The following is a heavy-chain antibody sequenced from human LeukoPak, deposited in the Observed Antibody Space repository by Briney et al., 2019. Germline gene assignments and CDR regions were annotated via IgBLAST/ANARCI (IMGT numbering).Heavy chain of an antibody. D-gene: IGHD6-19*01. CDR2: MNPNTGHT. CDR3: ARGHGSGWGEDY. V-gene: IGHV1-8*02. CDR1: GYTFSGYY. Sequence: ASVKVSCKASGYTFSGYYMHWVRQAPGQGLEWMGWMNPNTGHTGYAHTFQGRFTMTSNTSISTAYMELSSLRSEDTAMYYCARGHGSGWGEDYWGQGTLVTVSS. J-gene: IGHJ4*02.